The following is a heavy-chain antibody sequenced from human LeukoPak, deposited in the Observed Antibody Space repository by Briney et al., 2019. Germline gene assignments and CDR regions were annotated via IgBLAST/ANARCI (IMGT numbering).Heavy chain of an antibody. J-gene: IGHJ4*02. D-gene: IGHD3-22*01. CDR3: ARVGTYYYDSSGYFLYYFDY. Sequence: GGSLRLSCAASGFTFSSYAMSWIRQAPGKGLEWVSYISSSGSTIYYADSVKGRFTISRDNAKNSLYLQMNSLRAEDTAVYYCARVGTYYYDSSGYFLYYFDYWGQGTLVTVSS. V-gene: IGHV3-11*01. CDR2: ISSSGSTI. CDR1: GFTFSSYA.